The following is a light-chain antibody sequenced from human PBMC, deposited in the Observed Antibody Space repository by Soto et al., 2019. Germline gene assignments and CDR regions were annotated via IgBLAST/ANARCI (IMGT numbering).Light chain of an antibody. CDR2: GKS. V-gene: IGKV3-20*01. CDR1: QSVNSNY. CDR3: QQYDDSFRT. J-gene: IGKJ1*01. Sequence: EIVLTQSPGTLSLSPGERATLSCRASQSVNSNYLAWYQQKPGQSPRVLMYGKSNRATGIPDRVSDRGSGTDFTLTISRLQPEDFAVYYCQQYDDSFRTFGQGTKVEIK.